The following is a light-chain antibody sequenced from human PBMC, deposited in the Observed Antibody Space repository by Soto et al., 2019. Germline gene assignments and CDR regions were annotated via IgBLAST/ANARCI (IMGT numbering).Light chain of an antibody. V-gene: IGKV1-39*01. J-gene: IGKJ4*01. CDR3: QQTYSTPLT. Sequence: DIQMTQSPSSLSASVGDSVTITCRASQSIDTYLNWYHQEPGKAPKLLIYAASNLQSGVPSRFSGSGSGADFTLTISSLQPEDFATYYCQQTYSTPLTFGGGTKVEIK. CDR1: QSIDTY. CDR2: AAS.